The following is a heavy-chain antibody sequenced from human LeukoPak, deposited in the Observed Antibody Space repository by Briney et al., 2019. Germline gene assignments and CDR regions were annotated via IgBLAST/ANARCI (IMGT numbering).Heavy chain of an antibody. Sequence: ASVKVSCKASGYTFSNYAMNWVRQAPGQGLEWMGGIIPILRTPSYAEKFQGRVTITTDESTSTAHMELSGLRSEDTAVYYCTRGSDSYYYYSMDVWGRGTTVIVSS. J-gene: IGHJ6*03. CDR2: IIPILRTP. V-gene: IGHV1-69*05. CDR3: TRGSDSYYYYSMDV. CDR1: GYTFSNYA.